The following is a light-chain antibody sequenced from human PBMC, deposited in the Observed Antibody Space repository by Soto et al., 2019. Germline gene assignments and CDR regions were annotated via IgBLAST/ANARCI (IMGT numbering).Light chain of an antibody. V-gene: IGKV3-20*01. J-gene: IGKJ1*01. Sequence: EIVLTQSPGTLSLSPGERATLSCRASQSVSSSYLAWYRQKPGQAPRLLIYDTSNRAAGIPDRFSGSGSGTDFTLTISRLEPEDFAVYYCQQYGSLPRTFGHGTKVEIK. CDR2: DTS. CDR1: QSVSSSY. CDR3: QQYGSLPRT.